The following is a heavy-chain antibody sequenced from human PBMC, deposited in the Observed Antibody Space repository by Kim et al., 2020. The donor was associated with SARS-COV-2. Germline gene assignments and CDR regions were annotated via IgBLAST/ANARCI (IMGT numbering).Heavy chain of an antibody. D-gene: IGHD3-22*01. J-gene: IGHJ6*02. CDR2: ISYHGINK. V-gene: IGHV3-30-3*01. CDR1: GFTFSTYA. CDR3: ARDDYDSDGYGDGMDV. Sequence: GGSLRLSCAASGFTFSTYAMHWVRQAPGKGLEWVAIISYHGINKFYADSVKGRFTISRDNSKNTLHLHMNNRSGEDTAVYRCARDDYDSDGYGDGMDVWGQGTTVTVSS.